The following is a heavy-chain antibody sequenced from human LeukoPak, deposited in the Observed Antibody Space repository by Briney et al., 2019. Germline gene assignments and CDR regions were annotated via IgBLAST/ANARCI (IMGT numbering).Heavy chain of an antibody. CDR3: ATYKNGYKRRYFDY. CDR1: GFTFGSYW. Sequence: GGSLRLSCAASGFTFGSYWMSWVRQAPGKGLEWVANIKEDGSEKYYVDSVKGRFTISRDNAKNSLYLQMNRLRAEDTAVYYCATYKNGYKRRYFDYWGRGTLVTVSS. CDR2: IKEDGSEK. J-gene: IGHJ4*02. D-gene: IGHD5-24*01. V-gene: IGHV3-7*01.